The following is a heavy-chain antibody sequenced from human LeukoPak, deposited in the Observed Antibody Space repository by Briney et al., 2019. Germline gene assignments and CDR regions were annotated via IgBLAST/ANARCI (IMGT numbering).Heavy chain of an antibody. D-gene: IGHD1-26*01. J-gene: IGHJ4*02. CDR3: ARVGGSYFNFDY. V-gene: IGHV4-61*02. CDR2: IYTSGGT. CDR1: GGSISSGSYY. Sequence: SETLSLTCTVSGGSISSGSYYWSWIRQPAGKGLEWIGRIYTSGGTNYNPSLKSRVTISVDTSKNQFSLKLSSVTAADTAVYYCARVGGSYFNFDYWGQGTLVTVSS.